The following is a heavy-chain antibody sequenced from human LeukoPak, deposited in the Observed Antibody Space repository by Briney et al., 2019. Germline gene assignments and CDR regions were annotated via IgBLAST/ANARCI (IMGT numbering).Heavy chain of an antibody. D-gene: IGHD2-2*01. Sequence: PSETLSVTCTVSGGSISSSSYYWGWIRQPPGKGLEWIGSIYYSGSTYYNPSLKSRVTISVDTSKNQISLRLTSVTAADTAVYYCARSPTKRVPEDYWGQGTLVTVSS. V-gene: IGHV4-39*07. CDR2: IYYSGST. CDR3: ARSPTKRVPEDY. CDR1: GGSISSSSYY. J-gene: IGHJ4*02.